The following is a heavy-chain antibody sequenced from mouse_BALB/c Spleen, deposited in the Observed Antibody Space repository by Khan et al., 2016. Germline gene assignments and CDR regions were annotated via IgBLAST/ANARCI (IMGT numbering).Heavy chain of an antibody. J-gene: IGHJ2*01. CDR1: GYTFTSYT. V-gene: IGHV1-4*01. CDR3: AREGWLLGYFDY. D-gene: IGHD1-1*02. CDR2: VLPSNAYT. Sequence: QVQLQQSGAELARPGASVKMSCKASGYTFTSYTMHWVKQGPGQGLEWIGYVLPSNAYTNYNQKFKDKSTLTADKSSTTAYMQLSSLTSDDSAVYCCAREGWLLGYFDYWGQGTTLTVSS.